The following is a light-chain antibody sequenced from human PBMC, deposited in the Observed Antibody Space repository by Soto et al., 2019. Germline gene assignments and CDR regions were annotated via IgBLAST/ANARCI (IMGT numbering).Light chain of an antibody. CDR3: QSYDSSLPGEV. V-gene: IGLV1-40*01. Sequence: QSVLTQPPSVSGAPGQRVTISCTGSSYNIGAGYDVHWYQQLPGTAPKLLIYGNSNRPSGVPDRFSGSKSGTSASLAITGLQAEDEADYYCQSYDSSLPGEVFGGGTKLTVL. CDR1: SYNIGAGYD. J-gene: IGLJ2*01. CDR2: GNS.